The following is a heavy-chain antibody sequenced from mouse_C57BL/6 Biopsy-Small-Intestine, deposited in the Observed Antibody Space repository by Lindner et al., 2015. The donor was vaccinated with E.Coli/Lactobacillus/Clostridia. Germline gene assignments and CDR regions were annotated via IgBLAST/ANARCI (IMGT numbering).Heavy chain of an antibody. CDR2: LLPGSGST. J-gene: IGHJ4*01. D-gene: IGHD2-12*01. V-gene: IGHV1-9*01. CDR3: ARFPYYSDPYAMDY. CDR1: GYTISGSW. Sequence: VQLQESGAEVTKPGASVKLSCKATGYTISGSWIEWVKERPGHGLEWIGELLPGSGSTNYNEKFKGKATFTADTSSNTVYMQLSSLSTEDSAIYYCARFPYYSDPYAMDYWGQGTLVTVSS.